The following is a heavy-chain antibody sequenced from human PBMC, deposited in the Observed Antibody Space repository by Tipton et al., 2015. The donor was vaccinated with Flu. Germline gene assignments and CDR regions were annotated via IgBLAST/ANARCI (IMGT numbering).Heavy chain of an antibody. D-gene: IGHD6-19*01. CDR3: AKDGWDTSGWYPFDY. J-gene: IGHJ4*02. V-gene: IGHV3-30*02. Sequence: GSLRLSCAASGFTFSGYGMHWVRQAPGKGLEWVAFIRHDESDKYYADSVKGRFTVSRDNSKNALYLLINSLRAEDTAVYYCAKDGWDTSGWYPFDYWGQGTPVTVSS. CDR2: IRHDESDK. CDR1: GFTFSGYG.